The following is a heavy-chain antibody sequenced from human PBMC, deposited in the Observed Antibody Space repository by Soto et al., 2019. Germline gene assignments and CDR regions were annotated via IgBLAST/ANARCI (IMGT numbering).Heavy chain of an antibody. V-gene: IGHV3-53*01. CDR1: GFTVSSNY. D-gene: IGHD3-22*01. J-gene: IGHJ6*02. CDR2: IYSGGST. Sequence: GSLRLSCAASGFTVSSNYMSWVRQAPGKGLEWVSVIYSGGSTYYADSVKGRFTISRDNSKNTLYLQMNSLRAEDTAVYYCASAIKVVRNYRLDVWGQGTTVTVSS. CDR3: ASAIKVVRNYRLDV.